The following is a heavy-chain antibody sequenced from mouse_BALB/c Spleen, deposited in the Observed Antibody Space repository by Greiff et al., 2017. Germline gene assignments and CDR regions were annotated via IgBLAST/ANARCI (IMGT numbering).Heavy chain of an antibody. CDR2: ISSGGST. J-gene: IGHJ4*01. CDR3: AICRYNAMDY. CDR1: GFTFSSYA. Sequence: EVQLMESGGGLVKPGGSLKLSCAASGFTFSSYAMSWVRQTPEKRLEWVASISSGGSTYYPDSVKGRFTISRDNARNILYLQMSSLRSEETAMYYCAICRYNAMDYWGQGTSVTVSS. V-gene: IGHV5-6-5*01.